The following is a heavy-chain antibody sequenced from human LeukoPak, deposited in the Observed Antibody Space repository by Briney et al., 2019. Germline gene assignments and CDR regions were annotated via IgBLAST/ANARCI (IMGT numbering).Heavy chain of an antibody. CDR2: ISGSGGRS. Sequence: GGSLRLSCAASGFTFSSNTMRWVRQAPGKGLEWVSYISGSGGRSYYADAVKGRFTISRDNSKNTLYLEMNSLRAEDTAVYYCAKRGSGSYYFEFWGQGTLVTVSS. J-gene: IGHJ4*02. CDR1: GFTFSSNT. D-gene: IGHD6-6*01. CDR3: AKRGSGSYYFEF. V-gene: IGHV3-23*01.